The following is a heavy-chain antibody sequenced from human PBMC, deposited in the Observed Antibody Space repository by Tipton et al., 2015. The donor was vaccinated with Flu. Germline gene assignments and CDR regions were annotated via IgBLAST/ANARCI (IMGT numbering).Heavy chain of an antibody. CDR2: ISFDGGNE. D-gene: IGHD3-10*01. CDR1: GFRFTGYA. Sequence: SLRLSCVGSGFRFTGYAMHWVRQAPGKGLQWVAYISFDGGNEQYADSVKGRFSISRDDSKNTLDLQMGSLRPDDTAVYYCVRVGWGRSPGQGFDPWGQGTLVTVSS. CDR3: VRVGWGRSPGQGFDP. J-gene: IGHJ5*02. V-gene: IGHV3-30*06.